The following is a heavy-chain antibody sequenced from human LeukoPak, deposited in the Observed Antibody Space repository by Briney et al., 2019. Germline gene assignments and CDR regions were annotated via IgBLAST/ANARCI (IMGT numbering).Heavy chain of an antibody. CDR3: ALSIAADIDH. D-gene: IGHD6-25*01. CDR2: IYPSGST. CDR1: GDSISSFY. J-gene: IGHJ4*02. V-gene: IGHV4-4*07. Sequence: PSETLSLTCTVSGDSISSFYWSWIRQPAGKGLEWIGRIYPSGSTNYNPSLKSRVTMSVDTSRNQFSLKLTSVTAADTAVYYCALSIAADIDHWGQGTLVTVSS.